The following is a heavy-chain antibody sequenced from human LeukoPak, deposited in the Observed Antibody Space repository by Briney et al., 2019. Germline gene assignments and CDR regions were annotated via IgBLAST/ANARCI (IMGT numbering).Heavy chain of an antibody. CDR2: STNKANSYTT. CDR1: GFTFSDHY. CDR3: TRSSTYLDY. Sequence: PGGSLRLSCAASGFTFSDHYMDWVRQAPGKGLEWVGRSTNKANSYTTEYAASVKGRFTISRDDSKSIAYLQMNSLRPEDTAVYYCTRSSTYLDYWGQGTLVTVSS. J-gene: IGHJ4*02. V-gene: IGHV3-72*01. D-gene: IGHD6-13*01.